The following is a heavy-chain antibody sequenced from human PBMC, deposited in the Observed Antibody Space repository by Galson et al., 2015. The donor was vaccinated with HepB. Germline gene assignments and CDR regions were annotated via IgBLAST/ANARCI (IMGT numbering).Heavy chain of an antibody. D-gene: IGHD2-8*02. J-gene: IGHJ6*02. CDR2: ISGGGDGT. V-gene: IGHV3-23*01. Sequence: SLRLSCAASGFTFSSYAISWVRRAPGKGLEWVSTISGGGDGTYYADSVKGRLTVSRDNAKNTLSLQMNSLRDEDTAVYYCAKSLGTGAARGLDVWGQGTTVTVSS. CDR1: GFTFSSYA. CDR3: AKSLGTGAARGLDV.